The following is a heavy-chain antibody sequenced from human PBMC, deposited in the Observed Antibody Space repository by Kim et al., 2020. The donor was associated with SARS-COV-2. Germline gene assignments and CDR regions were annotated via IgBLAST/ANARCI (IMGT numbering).Heavy chain of an antibody. CDR2: ISGSGGST. D-gene: IGHD3-10*01. J-gene: IGHJ5*02. V-gene: IGHV3-23*01. CDR3: AKDGITYYYGSGSGIGRFDP. Sequence: GGSLRLSCAASGFTFSSYAMSWVRQAPGKGLEWVSAISGSGGSTYYADSVKGRFTISRDNSKNTLYLQMNSLRAEDTAVYYCAKDGITYYYGSGSGIGRFDPWGQGTLVTVSS. CDR1: GFTFSSYA.